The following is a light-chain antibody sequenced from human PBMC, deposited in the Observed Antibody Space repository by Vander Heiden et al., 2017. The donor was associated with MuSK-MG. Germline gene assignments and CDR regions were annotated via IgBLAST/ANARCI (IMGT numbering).Light chain of an antibody. V-gene: IGLV2-14*01. CDR1: SSDVGRYDY. J-gene: IGLJ2*01. CDR3: SSYTSSSTLV. Sequence: QAALTQPASGSGYPGQATTISCTGTSSDVGRYDYVSCYQQHPGEAPKLMIYDVTNRPSGVSNRFSGSKSGNTASLTISGLQAEDEGDYYCSSYTSSSTLVFGGGTKLTVL. CDR2: DVT.